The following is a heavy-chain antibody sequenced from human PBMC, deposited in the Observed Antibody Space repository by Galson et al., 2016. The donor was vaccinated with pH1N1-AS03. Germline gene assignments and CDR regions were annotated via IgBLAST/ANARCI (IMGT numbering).Heavy chain of an antibody. CDR1: GFTFSSFV. CDR3: AKDLRSKIKVSGFDY. Sequence: SLRLSCAASGFTFSSFVMSWVRQAPGKGLEWVAAITGSGGTTYYGDSVKGRFTVSRDNSNNTLYLELYSLRAGDTAIYYCAKDLRSKIKVSGFDYWGQGALVTVSS. D-gene: IGHD5/OR15-5a*01. V-gene: IGHV3-23*01. CDR2: ITGSGGTT. J-gene: IGHJ4*02.